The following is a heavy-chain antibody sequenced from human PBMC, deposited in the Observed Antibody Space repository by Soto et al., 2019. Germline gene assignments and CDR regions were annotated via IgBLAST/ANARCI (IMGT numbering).Heavy chain of an antibody. D-gene: IGHD1-26*01. Sequence: PSETLSPTCTVSGGSISSGDYYWGWTRQPQGKGLNWFGYIYYTGSTDAIPTLKSRVSPSADTTKNQPSLKLRSVTAADTAVYYCARRETKLEPYDSWGQRSLVTVSS. CDR3: ARRETKLEPYDS. CDR1: GGSISSGDYY. CDR2: IYYTGST. J-gene: IGHJ4*02. V-gene: IGHV4-30-4*01.